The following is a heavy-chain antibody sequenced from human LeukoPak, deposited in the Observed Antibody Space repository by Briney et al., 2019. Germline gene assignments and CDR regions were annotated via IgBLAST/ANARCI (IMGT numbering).Heavy chain of an antibody. CDR3: ARAQDEYSSSQL. CDR1: GYSISSGYY. J-gene: IGHJ4*02. Sequence: PSETLSLTCAVSGYSISSGYYWGWIRQPPGKGLEWIGSIYHSRSTYYNPSLKSRVTISVDTSKNQFSLKVSSVTAADTAVYYCARAQDEYSSSQLWGQGTLVTVSS. V-gene: IGHV4-38-2*01. CDR2: IYHSRST. D-gene: IGHD6-13*01.